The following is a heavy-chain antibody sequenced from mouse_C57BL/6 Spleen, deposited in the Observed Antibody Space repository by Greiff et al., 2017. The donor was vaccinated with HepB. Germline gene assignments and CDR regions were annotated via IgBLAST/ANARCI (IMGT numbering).Heavy chain of an antibody. V-gene: IGHV1-69*01. CDR2: IDPSDSYT. CDR1: GYTFTSYW. J-gene: IGHJ1*03. Sequence: VQLQQPGAELVMPGASVKLSCKASGYTFTSYWMHWVKQRPGQGLEWIGEIDPSDSYTNYNQKFKGKSTLTVDKSSSTAYMQLSSLTSEDSAVSYCARRDLGSSYWYFDVWGTGTTVTVSS. D-gene: IGHD1-1*01. CDR3: ARRDLGSSYWYFDV.